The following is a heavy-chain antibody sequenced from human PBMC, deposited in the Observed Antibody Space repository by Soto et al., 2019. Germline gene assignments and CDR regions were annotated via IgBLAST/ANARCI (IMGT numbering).Heavy chain of an antibody. D-gene: IGHD2-15*01. V-gene: IGHV3-30*18. CDR2: ISYDGSNK. CDR1: GFTFSSYV. J-gene: IGHJ6*02. Sequence: GGSLRLSCAASGFTFSSYVMHWVRQAPGKGLEWVAVISYDGSNKYYADSVKGRFTISRDNSKNTLYLQMNSLRAEDTAVYYCAKDVWGTVKAATFIYYYYGMDVWGQGTTVTVYS. CDR3: AKDVWGTVKAATFIYYYYGMDV.